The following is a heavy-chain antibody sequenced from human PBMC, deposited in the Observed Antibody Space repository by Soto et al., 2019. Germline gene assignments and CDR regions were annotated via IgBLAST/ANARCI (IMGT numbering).Heavy chain of an antibody. CDR2: ISAYNGNT. V-gene: IGHV1-18*04. CDR3: ASGRTRPLVAPFDY. D-gene: IGHD2-21*01. Sequence: GASVKVSCKASGYTFTSYGISWVRQAPGQGLEWMGWISAYNGNTNYAQKLQGRVTMTTDTSTSTAYMELRSLRSDDTAVYHCASGRTRPLVAPFDYWGQGTLVTVSS. CDR1: GYTFTSYG. J-gene: IGHJ4*02.